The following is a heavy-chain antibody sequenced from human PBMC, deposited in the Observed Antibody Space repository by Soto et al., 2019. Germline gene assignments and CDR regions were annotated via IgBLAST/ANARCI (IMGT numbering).Heavy chain of an antibody. J-gene: IGHJ4*02. Sequence: GGSLRLSCAASGFTVSSNYMSWVRQAPGKGLEWVSVIYSGGSTYYADSVKGRFTISRDNSKNTLYLQMNSLRAEDTAVYYCARGDASDIVVVPAAMPFDYWGQGTLVTVSS. D-gene: IGHD2-2*01. CDR1: GFTVSSNY. CDR2: IYSGGST. CDR3: ARGDASDIVVVPAAMPFDY. V-gene: IGHV3-66*01.